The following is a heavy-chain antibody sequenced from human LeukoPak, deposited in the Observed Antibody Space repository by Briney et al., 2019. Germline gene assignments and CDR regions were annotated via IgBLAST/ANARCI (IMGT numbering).Heavy chain of an antibody. V-gene: IGHV3-30*02. D-gene: IGHD6-13*01. CDR2: IRYDGSNK. J-gene: IGHJ4*02. Sequence: PGGSLRLSCAASGFTFSSYGMHWVRQAPGKGLEWVAFIRYDGSNKYYADSVKGRFTISRDNSKNTLYLQMNSLRAEDTAVYYCANMAYSSSWDRGDYWGQGTLVTVSS. CDR3: ANMAYSSSWDRGDY. CDR1: GFTFSSYG.